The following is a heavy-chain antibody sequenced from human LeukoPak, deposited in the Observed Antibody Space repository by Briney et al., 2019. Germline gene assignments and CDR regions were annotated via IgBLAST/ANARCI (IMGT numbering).Heavy chain of an antibody. V-gene: IGHV3-23*01. J-gene: IGHJ5*02. Sequence: GGSLRLSCAASGFTFGSYAMSWVRQAPGKGLEWVSDINGSGGSTYYTDSVKGRFTISRDNSKNTLYLQMNSLRAEDTAIYYCAKKYSTGLDPWGQGTLVTVSS. CDR2: INGSGGST. CDR1: GFTFGSYA. D-gene: IGHD1-26*01. CDR3: AKKYSTGLDP.